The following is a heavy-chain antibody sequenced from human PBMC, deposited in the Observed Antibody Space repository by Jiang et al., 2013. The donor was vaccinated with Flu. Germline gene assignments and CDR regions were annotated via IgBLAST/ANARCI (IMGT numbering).Heavy chain of an antibody. D-gene: IGHD6-19*01. CDR2: IYPGDSDT. V-gene: IGHV5-51*03. J-gene: IGHJ4*02. CDR3: AMSPTFXSSGWYYFDY. Sequence: GAEVKKPGESLKISCKGSGYSFTSYWIGWVRQMPGKGLEWMGIIYPGDSDTRYSPSFQGQVTISADKSISTAYLQWSSLKASDTAMYYCAMSPTFXSSGWYYFDYWGQGTLVHRLL. CDR1: GYSFTSYW.